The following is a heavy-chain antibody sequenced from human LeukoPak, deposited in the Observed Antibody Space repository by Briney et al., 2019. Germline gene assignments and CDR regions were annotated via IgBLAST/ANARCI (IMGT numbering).Heavy chain of an antibody. D-gene: IGHD3-10*01. J-gene: IGHJ6*03. Sequence: SETLSLTCTVSGGSISSYYYSWIRQAAGKGLEWIGRINTSGSTNYNPSLKSRVTISADKSKKQFSLRLTSVTAADTAVYYCAREGSGSYLGYYYYMEVWGTGTTVTVSS. CDR2: INTSGST. CDR1: GGSISSYY. V-gene: IGHV4-4*07. CDR3: AREGSGSYLGYYYYMEV.